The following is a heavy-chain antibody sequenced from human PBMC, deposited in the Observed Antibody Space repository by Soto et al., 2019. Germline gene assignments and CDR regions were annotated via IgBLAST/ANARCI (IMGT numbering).Heavy chain of an antibody. CDR3: ARDGSPGIAAARYYYYGMDV. D-gene: IGHD6-13*01. V-gene: IGHV3-30-3*01. Sequence: QVQLVESGGGVVQPGRSLRLSCAASGFTFSSYAMHWVRQAPGKGLEWVAVISYDGSNKYYADSVKGRFTISRDNSKNTLYLQMNSLRAEDTAVYYCARDGSPGIAAARYYYYGMDVWGQGTTVTVSS. J-gene: IGHJ6*02. CDR2: ISYDGSNK. CDR1: GFTFSSYA.